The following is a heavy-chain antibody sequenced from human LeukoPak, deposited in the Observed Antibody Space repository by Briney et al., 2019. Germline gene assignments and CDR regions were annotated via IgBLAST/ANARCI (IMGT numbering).Heavy chain of an antibody. V-gene: IGHV3-15*01. Sequence: GGSLRLSCAASGFTFSNAWMSWVRQAPGKGLEWVGRIKSKTDGGTTDYAAPVKGRFTISRDDSKNTLYLQMNSLKTEDTAVYYCTTEEGSYYYDSSGYRFDYWGQGTLDRLL. CDR1: GFTFSNAW. CDR2: IKSKTDGGTT. J-gene: IGHJ4*02. CDR3: TTEEGSYYYDSSGYRFDY. D-gene: IGHD3-22*01.